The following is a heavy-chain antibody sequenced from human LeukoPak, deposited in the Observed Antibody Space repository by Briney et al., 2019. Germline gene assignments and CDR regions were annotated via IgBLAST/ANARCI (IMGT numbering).Heavy chain of an antibody. V-gene: IGHV3-74*01. D-gene: IGHD3-10*01. CDR1: GFTFSTYW. J-gene: IGHJ4*02. CDR2: ISSDGTNT. CDR3: VLLSLTPG. Sequence: GGSLRLSCSASGFTFSTYWMHWVRQAPGKGLVWVSRISSDGTNTNYADSAKGRFTISRDNAKNTLYLQMNSLRAEDTAVYYCVLLSLTPGWGQGTLVTVSS.